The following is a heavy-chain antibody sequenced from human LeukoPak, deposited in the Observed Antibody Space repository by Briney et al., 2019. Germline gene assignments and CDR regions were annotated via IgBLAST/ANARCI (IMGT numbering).Heavy chain of an antibody. CDR2: INHSGST. V-gene: IGHV4-34*01. Sequence: SETLSLTCAVYGGSFSGYYCSWIRQPPGKGLEWIGEINHSGSTNYNPSLKSRVTISVDTSKNQFSLQLSSVIAADTAVYYCARGSTGPQDAFDIWGQGTMVTVSS. CDR3: ARGSTGPQDAFDI. CDR1: GGSFSGYY. J-gene: IGHJ3*02.